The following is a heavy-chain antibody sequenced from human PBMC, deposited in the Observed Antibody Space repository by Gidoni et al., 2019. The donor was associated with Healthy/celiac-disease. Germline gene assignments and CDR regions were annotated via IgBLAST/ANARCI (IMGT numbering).Heavy chain of an antibody. CDR3: ARERDTAMATDY. V-gene: IGHV4-38-2*02. J-gene: IGHJ4*02. CDR1: GYSISSGYY. D-gene: IGHD5-18*01. Sequence: QVQLQESGPGLVKPSEPLSLTCTVSGYSISSGYYWGWIRQPPGKGLEWIGSIYHSGSTYYNPSLKSRVTISVDTSKNQFSLKLSSVTAADTAVYYCARERDTAMATDYWGQGTLVTVSS. CDR2: IYHSGST.